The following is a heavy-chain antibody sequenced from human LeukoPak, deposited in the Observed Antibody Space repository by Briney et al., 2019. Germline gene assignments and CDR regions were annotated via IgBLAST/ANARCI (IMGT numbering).Heavy chain of an antibody. V-gene: IGHV3-23*01. CDR2: ISGSGGST. CDR3: AKDLYYYGSGTDY. D-gene: IGHD3-10*01. Sequence: GGSPRLSCAASGFTFSSYAMSWVRQAPGKGLEWVSAISGSGGSTYYADSVKGRFTISRDNSKNTLYLQMNSLRAEDTAVYYCAKDLYYYGSGTDYWGQGTLVTVSS. CDR1: GFTFSSYA. J-gene: IGHJ4*02.